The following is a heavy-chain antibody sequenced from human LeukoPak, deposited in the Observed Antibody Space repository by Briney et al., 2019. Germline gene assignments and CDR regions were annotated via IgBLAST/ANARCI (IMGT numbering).Heavy chain of an antibody. V-gene: IGHV4-34*01. Sequence: SETLSLTCAVYGGSFSDYYWTWIRQPPGKGLEWIGEINHSGSTNYNPSLKSRVTISVDTSKKQFFLRLSSVPAADTAVYYCAKGHRYSSGWYWSRWFDPWGQGTLVTVSS. J-gene: IGHJ5*02. CDR3: AKGHRYSSGWYWSRWFDP. D-gene: IGHD6-19*01. CDR1: GGSFSDYY. CDR2: INHSGST.